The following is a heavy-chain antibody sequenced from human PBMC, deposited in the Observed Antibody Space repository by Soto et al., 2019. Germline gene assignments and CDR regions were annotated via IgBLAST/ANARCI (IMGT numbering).Heavy chain of an antibody. Sequence: ASVEVSCKXSGYTFTSYGISWVRQAPGQGLEWMGWISAYNGNTNYAQKLQGRVTMTTDTSTSTAYMELRSLRSDDTAVYYCARDSLSDYDILTGYYDDAFDIWGQGTMVTVSS. D-gene: IGHD3-9*01. CDR1: GYTFTSYG. CDR2: ISAYNGNT. J-gene: IGHJ3*02. CDR3: ARDSLSDYDILTGYYDDAFDI. V-gene: IGHV1-18*01.